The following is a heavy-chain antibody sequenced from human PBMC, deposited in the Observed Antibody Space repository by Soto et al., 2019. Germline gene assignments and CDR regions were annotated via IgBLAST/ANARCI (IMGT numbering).Heavy chain of an antibody. CDR3: ARDYPVHYYYDRSGYYFHVPVFDY. J-gene: IGHJ4*02. CDR1: GGSISSYY. V-gene: IGHV4-4*07. CDR2: IYTSGST. Sequence: SETLSLTCTVSGGSISSYYWSWIRQPAGKGLEWIGRIYTSGSTNYNPSLKSRVTMSVDTSKNQFSLKLSSVTAADTAVYYCARDYPVHYYYDRSGYYFHVPVFDYWGQGTLVTVSS. D-gene: IGHD3-22*01.